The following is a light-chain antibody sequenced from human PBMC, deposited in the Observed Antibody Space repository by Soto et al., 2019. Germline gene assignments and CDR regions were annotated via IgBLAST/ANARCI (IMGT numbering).Light chain of an antibody. CDR1: QSISRN. CDR2: DAS. V-gene: IGKV3-15*01. CDR3: QQYNNWPPLT. Sequence: IVMTQSPDTLSVSPGERATLSCRASQSISRNLACYQQKGVQAPRLLIYDASTRATGTPARFSGSGSGTDFTLTISSLQSEDFAIYYCQQYNNWPPLTFGGGTKVEI. J-gene: IGKJ4*01.